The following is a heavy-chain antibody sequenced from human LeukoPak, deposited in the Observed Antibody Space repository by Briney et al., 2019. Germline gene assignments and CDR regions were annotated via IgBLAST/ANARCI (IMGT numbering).Heavy chain of an antibody. Sequence: ASVKVSCKASGYTFTGYYMHWVRQAPGQGLEWMGWINPNSGGTNYAQKFQGRVTMTRDTSISTAYMELSRLRSDDTAVYYCAEGYCSGGSCYQDYWGQGTLVTVSS. D-gene: IGHD2-15*01. J-gene: IGHJ4*02. CDR1: GYTFTGYY. CDR2: INPNSGGT. V-gene: IGHV1-2*02. CDR3: AEGYCSGGSCYQDY.